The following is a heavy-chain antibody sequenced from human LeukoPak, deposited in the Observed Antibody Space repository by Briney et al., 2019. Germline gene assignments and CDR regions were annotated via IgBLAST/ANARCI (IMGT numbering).Heavy chain of an antibody. CDR1: GFTFSSYS. CDR3: ARGWELLGHDAFDI. CDR2: ISSSSSTI. Sequence: GGSLRLSCAASGFTFSSYSMNWVRQAPGKGLEWVSYISSSSSTIYYADSVKGRFTISRDNAKNSLYLQMNSLRAEDTAVYYCARGWELLGHDAFDIWGQGTMVTVSS. J-gene: IGHJ3*02. D-gene: IGHD1-26*01. V-gene: IGHV3-48*01.